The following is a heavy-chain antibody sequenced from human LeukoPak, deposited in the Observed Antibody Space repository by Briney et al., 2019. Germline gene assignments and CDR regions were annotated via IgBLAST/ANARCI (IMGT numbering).Heavy chain of an antibody. Sequence: SETLSLTCTVSGGSISSSSYYWGWIRQPPGKGLEWIGSIYYSGSTYYNPSLKSRVTISVDTSKNQFSLKLSSVTAADTAVYYCARLAGDDYGDYEEEGPYYMDVWGKGTTVTVSS. V-gene: IGHV4-39*01. CDR2: IYYSGST. CDR3: ARLAGDDYGDYEEEGPYYMDV. CDR1: GGSISSSSYY. D-gene: IGHD4-17*01. J-gene: IGHJ6*03.